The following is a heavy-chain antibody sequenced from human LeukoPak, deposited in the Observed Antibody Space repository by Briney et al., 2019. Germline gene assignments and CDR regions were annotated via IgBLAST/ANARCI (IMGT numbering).Heavy chain of an antibody. D-gene: IGHD5-12*01. CDR1: GFSLSTRSMY. J-gene: IGHJ4*02. CDR2: IDWDDDK. Sequence: SGPTLANPTQTLTLTCTFSGFSLSTRSMYVSWIRQPRGKPLEWLARIDWDDDKYSSTSLKTRLTISKDTSKNQVVLTMTNMDPVDTATYYCARMATGGYAYDYWGQGTLVTVSS. CDR3: ARMATGGYAYDY. V-gene: IGHV2-70*11.